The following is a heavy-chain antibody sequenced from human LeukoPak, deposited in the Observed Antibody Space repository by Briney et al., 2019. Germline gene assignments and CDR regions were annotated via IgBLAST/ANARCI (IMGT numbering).Heavy chain of an antibody. J-gene: IGHJ4*02. CDR2: ITSSSGTI. V-gene: IGHV3-48*04. CDR3: ASSTTVVTPFDY. Sequence: GGSLRLSCAASGFTFSSYSMNWVRQAPGKGLEWVSYITSSSGTIHYADSVKGRFTISRDNAKNSLYLQMNSLRAEDTAVYYCASSTTVVTPFDYWGQGTLIAVSS. D-gene: IGHD4-23*01. CDR1: GFTFSSYS.